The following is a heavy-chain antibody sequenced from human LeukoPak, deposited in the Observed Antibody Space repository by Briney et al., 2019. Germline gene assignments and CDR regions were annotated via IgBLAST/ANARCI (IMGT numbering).Heavy chain of an antibody. D-gene: IGHD1-26*01. CDR1: GFTFSSYA. J-gene: IGHJ5*02. Sequence: GGSLRLSCAASGFTFSSYAMSWVRQARGKGLEWVSAISGSGGSTYYADSVKVRFTISRDNSKNALYLQMNSLRAEDTAVYYCAKVGATHHADWFDPWGQGTLVTVSS. CDR3: AKVGATHHADWFDP. V-gene: IGHV3-23*01. CDR2: ISGSGGST.